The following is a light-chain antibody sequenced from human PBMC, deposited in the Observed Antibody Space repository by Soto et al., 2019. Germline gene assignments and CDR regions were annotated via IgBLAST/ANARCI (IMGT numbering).Light chain of an antibody. CDR2: DVS. Sequence: QSALTQPASVSGSPGQSFTISCTGTSSDVGGYNYVSWYQQHPGKAPKLMIYDVSNRPSGVSNRFSGSKSGNTASLTISGLQAADEAEYYCSSYTSSSTLPYAFGTGTKVTVL. J-gene: IGLJ1*01. V-gene: IGLV2-14*01. CDR3: SSYTSSSTLPYA. CDR1: SSDVGGYNY.